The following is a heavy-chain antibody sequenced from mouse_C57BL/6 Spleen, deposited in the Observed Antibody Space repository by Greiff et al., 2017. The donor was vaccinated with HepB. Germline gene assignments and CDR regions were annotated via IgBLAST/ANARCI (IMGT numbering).Heavy chain of an antibody. V-gene: IGHV1-52*01. J-gene: IGHJ4*01. CDR2: IDPSDSET. CDR3: ARGGYYDPHYYAMEY. Sequence: QVQLQQPGAELVRPGSSVKLSCKASGYTFTSYWMHWVKQRPIQGLEWIGNIDPSDSETHYNQKFKDKATLTVDKSSSTAYMQLRSLPSEDSAVYYCARGGYYDPHYYAMEYWGQGTSVTVSS. D-gene: IGHD2-4*01. CDR1: GYTFTSYW.